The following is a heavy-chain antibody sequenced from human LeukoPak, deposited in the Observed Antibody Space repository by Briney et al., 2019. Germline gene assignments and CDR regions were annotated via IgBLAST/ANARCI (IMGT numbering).Heavy chain of an antibody. J-gene: IGHJ3*02. CDR2: INAGNGNT. Sequence: ASVKVSCKASGYTFTIYAMDWVRQAPGQRLEWMGWINAGNGNTKYSQKFQGRVTITRDTSASTAYMELSSLRSEDTAVYCCAREGLLLERAFDIWGQGTMVTVSS. CDR1: GYTFTIYA. D-gene: IGHD1-26*01. CDR3: AREGLLLERAFDI. V-gene: IGHV1-3*01.